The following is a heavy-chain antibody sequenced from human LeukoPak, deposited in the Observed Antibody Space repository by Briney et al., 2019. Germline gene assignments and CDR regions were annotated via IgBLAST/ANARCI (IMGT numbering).Heavy chain of an antibody. D-gene: IGHD6-13*01. CDR1: GFTVSSND. V-gene: IGHV3-53*01. Sequence: QSGGSLRLSCAASGFTVSSNDMSWVRQAPGKGLEWVSVIYSGGRTFYADSVKGRFTISRDNSKNTLYLQMNSLRAEDTAVYYCARERSSSWYGKVVDYWGQGTLVTVSS. CDR3: ARERSSSWYGKVVDY. CDR2: IYSGGRT. J-gene: IGHJ4*02.